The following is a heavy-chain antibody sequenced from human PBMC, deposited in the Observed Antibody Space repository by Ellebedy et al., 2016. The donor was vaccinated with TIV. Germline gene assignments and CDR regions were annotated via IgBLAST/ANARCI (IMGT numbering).Heavy chain of an antibody. CDR3: ARDPGTGGVGYSGAFDI. J-gene: IGHJ3*02. V-gene: IGHV3-30-3*01. CDR2: ISYNGSNK. CDR1: GFTFSSYA. D-gene: IGHD2-8*01. Sequence: GGSLRLSXAASGFTFSSYAMHWVRQAPGKGLEWVAVISYNGSNKYYADSVKGRFTISRDNSKNTLYLQMNSLRAEDTAVYYCARDPGTGGVGYSGAFDIWGQGTMVTVSS.